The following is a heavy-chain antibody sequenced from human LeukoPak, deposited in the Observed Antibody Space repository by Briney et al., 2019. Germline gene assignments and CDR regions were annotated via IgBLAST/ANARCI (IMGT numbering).Heavy chain of an antibody. Sequence: PWGSLTLSFAASGFTFRNFGMHWVRQAPGKGLEWVAFIRFDGRDEYYVDSLKGRFTISRDNSKNTVYLQMNGLTSEDTALYYCAKDKSQVGVDSASTLVDHWGQGTLVIVSS. CDR1: GFTFRNFG. D-gene: IGHD2-8*02. CDR2: IRFDGRDE. CDR3: AKDKSQVGVDSASTLVDH. V-gene: IGHV3-30*02. J-gene: IGHJ4*02.